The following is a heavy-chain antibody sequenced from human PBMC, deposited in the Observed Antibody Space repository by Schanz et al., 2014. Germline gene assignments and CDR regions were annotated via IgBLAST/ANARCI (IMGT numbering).Heavy chain of an antibody. V-gene: IGHV3-48*01. CDR3: ARYYETSYYPLYYCDY. CDR2: ISGSGNTI. D-gene: IGHD3-22*01. CDR1: GFTFSSHS. J-gene: IGHJ4*02. Sequence: EVQLVESGGTLVQPGGSLRLSCVASGFTFSSHSMNWVRQAPGPGLVLRSYISGSGNTIYYADSVKGRFTISRDNSKTTLYLQMNSLRAEDTAVYYCARYYETSYYPLYYCDYGGQGTLLTVSS.